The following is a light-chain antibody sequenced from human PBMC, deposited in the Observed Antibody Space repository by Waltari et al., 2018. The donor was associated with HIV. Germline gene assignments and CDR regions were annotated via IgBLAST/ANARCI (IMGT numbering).Light chain of an antibody. CDR1: QSVSSSY. J-gene: IGKJ1*01. CDR2: GAS. V-gene: IGKV3-20*01. Sequence: EIVLTQSPGTLSLSPGERATLSCRASQSVSSSYLAWYQQKPGQGPRLLIYGASSRATGIPDRFSGSGSGTDFTLTISRPEPEDFAVYYCQQYGSSRTFGQGTKVEIK. CDR3: QQYGSSRT.